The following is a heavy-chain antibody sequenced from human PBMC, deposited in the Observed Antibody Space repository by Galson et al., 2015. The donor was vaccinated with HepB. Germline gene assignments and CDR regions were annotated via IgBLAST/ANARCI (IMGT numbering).Heavy chain of an antibody. V-gene: IGHV1-69*01. CDR2: IIPIFGTA. D-gene: IGHD2-2*02. Sequence: LEWMGGIIPIFGTANYAQKFQGRVTITADESTSTAYMELSSLRSEDTAVYYCARGAPSRYCSSTSCYNPNHYYYYMDVWGKGTTVTVSS. CDR3: ARGAPSRYCSSTSCYNPNHYYYYMDV. J-gene: IGHJ6*03.